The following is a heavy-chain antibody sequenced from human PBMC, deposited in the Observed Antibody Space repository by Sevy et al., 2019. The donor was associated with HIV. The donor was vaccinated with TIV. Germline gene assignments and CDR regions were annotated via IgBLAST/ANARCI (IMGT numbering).Heavy chain of an antibody. J-gene: IGHJ4*02. D-gene: IGHD6-19*01. CDR1: GFNFSGST. Sequence: GGYLRLSCAASGFNFSGSTMYWVRQASGKGLEWVGRIRRKVYIYATAYAASVKGRFTISRDDSKNTAYLQMNGLKTEDTAMYYCSSQRSIAVAGDYFDYWGQGTLVTVSS. CDR3: SSQRSIAVAGDYFDY. CDR2: IRRKVYIYAT. V-gene: IGHV3-73*01.